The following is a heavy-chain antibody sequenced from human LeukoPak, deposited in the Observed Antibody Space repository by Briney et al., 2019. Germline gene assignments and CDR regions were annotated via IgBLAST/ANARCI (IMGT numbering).Heavy chain of an antibody. Sequence: SETLSLTCAVYGGSFSGYYWSWIRQPPGKGLEWIGEINHSGSTNYNPSLKSRVTISVDTSKNQFSLKLSSMTAADTAVYYCASGSVVLEIWGQGTMVTVSS. CDR3: ASGSVVLEI. D-gene: IGHD2-15*01. CDR1: GGSFSGYY. J-gene: IGHJ3*02. CDR2: INHSGST. V-gene: IGHV4-34*01.